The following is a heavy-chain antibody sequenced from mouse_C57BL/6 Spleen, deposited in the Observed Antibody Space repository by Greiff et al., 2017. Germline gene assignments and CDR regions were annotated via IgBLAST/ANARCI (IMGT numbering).Heavy chain of an antibody. CDR2: INPSSGYT. CDR1: GYTFTSYW. D-gene: IGHD1-2*01. CDR3: ASSLPSPFYFDY. J-gene: IGHJ2*01. Sequence: QVQLQQSGAELAKPGASVKLSCKASGYTFTSYWMHWVKQRPGQGLEWIGYINPSSGYTKYNQKCKDKATLTADKSSSTAYTQLSSLTYEDSAVYDCASSLPSPFYFDYWGQGTTLTVSS. V-gene: IGHV1-7*01.